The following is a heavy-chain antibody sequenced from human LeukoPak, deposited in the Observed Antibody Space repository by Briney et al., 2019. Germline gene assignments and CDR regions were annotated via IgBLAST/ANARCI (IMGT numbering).Heavy chain of an antibody. V-gene: IGHV3-43*01. Sequence: SGGSLRLSCAASGFIFEDYTMHWVRQVPGKTLEWVSLVNWHGTTYYADSLKGRFTIPRDNSKNSLYLQMDSLRTEDTAFYYCAKDLTYENSGSVIDNWGLGTLVTVSS. CDR2: VNWHGTT. CDR1: GFIFEDYT. J-gene: IGHJ4*02. CDR3: AKDLTYENSGSVIDN. D-gene: IGHD3-22*01.